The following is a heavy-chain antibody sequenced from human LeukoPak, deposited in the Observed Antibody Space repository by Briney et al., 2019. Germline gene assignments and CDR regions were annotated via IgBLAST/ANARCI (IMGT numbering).Heavy chain of an antibody. CDR1: GGSISSSSYY. CDR2: IYTSGST. J-gene: IGHJ4*02. Sequence: SETLSLTCTVSGGSISSSSYYWSWIRQPAGKGLEWIGRIYTSGSTNYNPSLKSRVTMSVDTSKNQFSLKLSSVTAADTAVYYCAREKDWNDGGCFDYAGRGTLVTVSS. CDR3: AREKDWNDGGCFDY. V-gene: IGHV4-61*02. D-gene: IGHD1-1*01.